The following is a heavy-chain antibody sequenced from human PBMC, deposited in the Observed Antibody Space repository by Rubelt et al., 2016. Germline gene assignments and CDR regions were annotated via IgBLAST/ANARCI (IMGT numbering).Heavy chain of an antibody. J-gene: IGHJ5*02. CDR2: ISGSGGST. Sequence: LQLQESGPGLVKPSETLSLTCTVSGGSISSSSYYWGWIRQPPGKGLEWVSGISGSGGSTYYADSVKGRFTISRDNSKNTLYLQMNSLKTEDTAVYYCTTLPGPGSLGSWGQGTLVTVSS. CDR1: GGSISSSSYY. D-gene: IGHD7-27*01. CDR3: TTLPGPGSLGS. V-gene: IGHV3-23*01.